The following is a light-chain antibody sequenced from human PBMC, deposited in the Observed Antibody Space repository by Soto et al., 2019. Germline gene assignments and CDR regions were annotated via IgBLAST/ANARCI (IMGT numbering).Light chain of an antibody. CDR3: QQYNSDSTWT. CDR1: QSISSW. J-gene: IGKJ1*01. CDR2: KAS. Sequence: DIQMTQSPSTLSASVGDRVTITCRASQSISSWLAWYQQKPGKAPKLLIYKASSLESGVPSMFSGSGSGTEFTLTISSLQPDDFATYYCQQYNSDSTWTFGQGTKVDIK. V-gene: IGKV1-5*03.